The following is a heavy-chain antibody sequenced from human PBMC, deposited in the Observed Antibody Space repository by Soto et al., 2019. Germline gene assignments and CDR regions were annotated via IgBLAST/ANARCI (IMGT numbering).Heavy chain of an antibody. D-gene: IGHD5-18*01. CDR3: AGARVFTAFLYGMDV. CDR1: GGSISSSNW. CDR2: IYHSGST. J-gene: IGHJ6*01. Sequence: QVQLQESGPGLVKPSGTLSLTCAVSGGSISSSNWWSWVRQPPGKGLEWIGEIYHSGSTNYNPSLNSRVTISVDKSKNQFSLKLSSVTAADTAVYYCAGARVFTAFLYGMDVWGQGTTVTVSS. V-gene: IGHV4-4*02.